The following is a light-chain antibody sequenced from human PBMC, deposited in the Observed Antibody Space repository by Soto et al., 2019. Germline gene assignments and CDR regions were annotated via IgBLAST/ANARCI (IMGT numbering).Light chain of an antibody. CDR2: KAS. CDR3: HQYNSWHT. V-gene: IGKV1-5*03. Sequence: DFQMTQSLSTLSESVGDRVTITCRASQSISGWLAGYQQKPGKAPKLLIYKASSLESGVPSRFSGSGSGTEFTLTISSLQPDDFATYYCHQYNSWHTFGQGTKLEIK. J-gene: IGKJ2*01. CDR1: QSISGW.